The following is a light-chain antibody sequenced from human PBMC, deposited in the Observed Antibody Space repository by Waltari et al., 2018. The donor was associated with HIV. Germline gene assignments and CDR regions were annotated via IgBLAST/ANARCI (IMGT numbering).Light chain of an antibody. Sequence: QSVLTQPPSVSGAPGQRVTISCTGSSSNIGAGYEVHWYPQLPGTAPKLLIYGNSNRPSGVPDRFSGSKSGTSASLAITGLQAEDEADYYCQSYDSSLSAPVVFGGGTKLTVL. CDR2: GNS. CDR3: QSYDSSLSAPVV. J-gene: IGLJ2*01. CDR1: SSNIGAGYE. V-gene: IGLV1-40*01.